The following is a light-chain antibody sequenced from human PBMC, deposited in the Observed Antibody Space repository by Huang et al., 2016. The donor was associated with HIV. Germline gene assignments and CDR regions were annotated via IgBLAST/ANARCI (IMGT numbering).Light chain of an antibody. CDR2: GAS. CDR3: QQYNSWPPWT. V-gene: IGKV3-15*01. CDR1: HSVRSN. J-gene: IGKJ1*01. Sequence: EIVMTHSPATLSVSPGEGATLSCRASHSVRSNLAWYQQKPGQAPRLLIYGASTRATSIQARFGGSGSRTEFTLTISSLQSEDFAVYYCQQYNSWPPWTFGQGAKVEIK.